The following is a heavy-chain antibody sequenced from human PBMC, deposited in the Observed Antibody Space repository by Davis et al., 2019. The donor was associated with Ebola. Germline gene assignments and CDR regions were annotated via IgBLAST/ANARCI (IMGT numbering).Heavy chain of an antibody. CDR1: GYTFTSYD. J-gene: IGHJ4*02. V-gene: IGHV1-18*01. CDR2: MNPNNGNT. D-gene: IGHD4-11*01. Sequence: ASVKVSCKASGYTFTSYDINWVRQATGQGLEWMGWMNPNNGNTNYAQKLQGRVTMTTDTSTSTAYMELRSLRSDDTAVYYCARENDYSNYDLDYWGQGTLVTVSS. CDR3: ARENDYSNYDLDY.